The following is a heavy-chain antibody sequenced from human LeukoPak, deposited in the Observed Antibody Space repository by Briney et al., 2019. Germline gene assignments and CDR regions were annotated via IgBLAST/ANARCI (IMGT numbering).Heavy chain of an antibody. D-gene: IGHD6-19*01. CDR3: ASGSSGWLWYFDL. CDR2: IYDTGSN. J-gene: IGHJ2*01. CDR1: GYSISSGYY. V-gene: IGHV4-38-2*01. Sequence: SETLSLTCAVSGYSISSGYYWGWIRQPPGKGLEWIGSIYDTGSNYYTPSLKSRVTISIDTSKNQFSLKLSSVPAADTAVYYCASGSSGWLWYFDLWGRGTLVTVSS.